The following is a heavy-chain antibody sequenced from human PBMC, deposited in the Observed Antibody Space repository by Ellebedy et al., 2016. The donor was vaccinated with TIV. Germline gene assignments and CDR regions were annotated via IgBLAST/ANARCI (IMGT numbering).Heavy chain of an antibody. V-gene: IGHV4-31*03. CDR2: IYYSGST. CDR1: GGSISSGGYY. CDR3: ARAGDDYGDPNAFDI. J-gene: IGHJ3*02. D-gene: IGHD4-17*01. Sequence: MPSETLSLTCTVSGGSISSGGYYWSSIRQHPGQGLEWIGYIYYSGSTYYNPSLKSRVTISVDTSKNQSSLKLSSVTAADTAVYYCARAGDDYGDPNAFDIWGQGTMVTVSS.